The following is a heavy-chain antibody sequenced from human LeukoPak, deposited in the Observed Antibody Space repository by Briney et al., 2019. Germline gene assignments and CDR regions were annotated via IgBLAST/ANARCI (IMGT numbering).Heavy chain of an antibody. Sequence: ASVKVSCKVSVHPLTELSMHWVRQAPGKGLEWMGGFDPEDGGTIYAQMLQGRVAMTEDTSTGTDYMELSSLRSEDTAVYYCATVSYSSPMAFDFWGQGTVVTVSS. J-gene: IGHJ3*01. V-gene: IGHV1-24*01. CDR2: FDPEDGGT. D-gene: IGHD6-13*01. CDR1: VHPLTELS. CDR3: ATVSYSSPMAFDF.